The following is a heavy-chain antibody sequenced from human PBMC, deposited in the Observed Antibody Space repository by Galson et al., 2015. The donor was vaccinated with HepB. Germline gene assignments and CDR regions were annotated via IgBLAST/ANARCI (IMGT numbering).Heavy chain of an antibody. Sequence: SVKVSCKASGYTFTSYDINWVRQATGQGLEWMGWMNPNSGNTGYAQKFQGRVTMTRNTSISTAYMELSSLRSEDTAVYYCARGGFYGSGSYYEVTYYYGMDVWGQGTTVTASS. V-gene: IGHV1-8*01. CDR1: GYTFTSYD. CDR3: ARGGFYGSGSYYEVTYYYGMDV. D-gene: IGHD3-10*01. J-gene: IGHJ6*02. CDR2: MNPNSGNT.